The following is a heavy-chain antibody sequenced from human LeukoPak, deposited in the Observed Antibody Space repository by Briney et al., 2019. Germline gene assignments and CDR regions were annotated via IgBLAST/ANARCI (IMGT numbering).Heavy chain of an antibody. V-gene: IGHV3-9*03. CDR3: AKDKGDFWSGYPMDV. Sequence: GGSLRLSCAASGFSFDDYAMHWVRQAPGKGLEWVSGINWNSAKMGYADSVKGRFKISRDNAKNSLYLQMNSLRAEDMALYYCAKDKGDFWSGYPMDVWGKGTTVTVSS. J-gene: IGHJ6*03. D-gene: IGHD3-3*01. CDR1: GFSFDDYA. CDR2: INWNSAKM.